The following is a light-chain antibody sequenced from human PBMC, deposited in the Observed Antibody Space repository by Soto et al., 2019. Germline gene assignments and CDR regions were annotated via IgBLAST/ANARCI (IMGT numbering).Light chain of an antibody. Sequence: QSALTQPASVSGSPGQSITISCTGTSSDVGGYDYVSWYQHHPGKAPKLMIYEVNNRPSGVSNRFSGSKSGNTASLTISGLQAEDEADYYCQSYDRSLSSPIFGGGTKLTVL. J-gene: IGLJ2*01. CDR2: EVN. V-gene: IGLV2-14*01. CDR3: QSYDRSLSSPI. CDR1: SSDVGGYDY.